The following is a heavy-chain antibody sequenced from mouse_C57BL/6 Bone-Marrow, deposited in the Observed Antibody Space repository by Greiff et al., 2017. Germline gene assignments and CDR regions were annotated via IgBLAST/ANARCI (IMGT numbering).Heavy chain of an antibody. J-gene: IGHJ3*01. CDR1: GYAFTNYL. D-gene: IGHD1-1*02. CDR2: INPGSGGT. CDR3: ARRWDY. Sequence: VKLQQSGAELVRPGTSVKVSCKASGYAFTNYLIEWVKQRPGQGLEWIGVINPGSGGTNYNENIKGKATLTADKSSSTTYMQLSSLTSEDSAVYFCARRWDYWGRGTLVTVSA. V-gene: IGHV1-54*01.